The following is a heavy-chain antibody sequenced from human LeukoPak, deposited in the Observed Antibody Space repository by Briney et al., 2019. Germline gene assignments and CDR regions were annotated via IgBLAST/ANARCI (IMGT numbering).Heavy chain of an antibody. V-gene: IGHV1-2*02. CDR1: GYTFTGYY. J-gene: IGHJ4*02. CDR2: INPNSGGT. CDR3: AIDDTIFGVVTYYFDY. D-gene: IGHD3-3*01. Sequence: ASVKVSCKASGYTFTGYYMHWVRQAPGQGLEWMGWINPNSGGTNYAQKFQGRVTMTRDTSISTAYMELSRLRSDDTAVYYCAIDDTIFGVVTYYFDYWGQGTLVTVSS.